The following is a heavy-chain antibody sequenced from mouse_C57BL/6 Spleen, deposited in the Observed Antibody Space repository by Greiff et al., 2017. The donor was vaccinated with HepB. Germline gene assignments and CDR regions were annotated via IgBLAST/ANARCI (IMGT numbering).Heavy chain of an antibody. D-gene: IGHD4-1*01. CDR3: ARILVDY. Sequence: QVQLKQSGPGLVQPSQSLSITCTVSGFSLTSYGVHWVRQSPGKGLEWLGVIWSGGSTYYNAAFISRLSISKDNSKSHVFFKRNSLQADDTAIYYCARILVDYWGQGTSVTVSS. CDR1: GFSLTSYG. CDR2: IWSGGST. J-gene: IGHJ4*01. V-gene: IGHV2-2*01.